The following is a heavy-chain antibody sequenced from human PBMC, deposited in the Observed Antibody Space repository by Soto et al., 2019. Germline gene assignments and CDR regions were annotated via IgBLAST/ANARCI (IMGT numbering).Heavy chain of an antibody. CDR3: ASDTAGDYDFWSGYN. V-gene: IGHV4-39*01. Sequence: SETLSLTCTVSGGSISSSSYYWGWIRQPPGKGLEWIGSIYYSGSTYYNPSLKSRVTISVDTSKNQFSLKLSFVTAADTAVYYCASDTAGDYDFWSGYNWGQGTLVTVSS. CDR1: GGSISSSSYY. D-gene: IGHD3-3*01. J-gene: IGHJ4*02. CDR2: IYYSGST.